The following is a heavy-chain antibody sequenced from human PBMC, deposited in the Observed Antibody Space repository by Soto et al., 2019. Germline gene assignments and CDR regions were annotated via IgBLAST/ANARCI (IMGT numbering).Heavy chain of an antibody. CDR3: ARGPNWNARYYYYGMDV. D-gene: IGHD1-1*01. CDR2: IVPIYGIP. V-gene: IGHV1-69*13. J-gene: IGHJ6*02. Sequence: SVEVSCKTSGGTFNTHAISWVRQAPGHGFEWMGGIVPIYGIPSHAQKFQGRVTITADEPTTTVYMELSSLRSDDTAVYYCARGPNWNARYYYYGMDVWGQGTTVTVSS. CDR1: GGTFNTHA.